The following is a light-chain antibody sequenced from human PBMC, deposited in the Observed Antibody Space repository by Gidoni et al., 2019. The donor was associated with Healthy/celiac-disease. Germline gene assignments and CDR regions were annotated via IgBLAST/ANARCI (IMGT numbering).Light chain of an antibody. CDR2: DAS. CDR3: QQFNSYPS. J-gene: IGKJ3*01. V-gene: IGKV1-13*02. CDR1: QGISSP. Sequence: AIQFTQSPSSLSASVGDRVTITCRARQGISSPLAWYQQKPGKATKLLIYDASSLESGVPTRFSGSGSGTDFTLTISSLQPEDFATYYCQQFNSYPSFGPGTKVDIK.